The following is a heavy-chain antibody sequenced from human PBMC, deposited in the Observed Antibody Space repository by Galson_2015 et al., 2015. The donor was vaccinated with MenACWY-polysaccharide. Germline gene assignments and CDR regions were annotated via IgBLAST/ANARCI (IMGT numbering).Heavy chain of an antibody. CDR3: YYDDSGYHTV. V-gene: IGHV1-8*01. J-gene: IGHJ4*02. CDR1: GYTFTSYD. CDR2: ISPKNGNT. D-gene: IGHD3-22*01. Sequence: SVKVSCKASGYTFTSYDINWVRQATGQGLEWMGWISPKNGNTGYAQKFQGRVTMTRDTSISTVYMELSSLRSEDTATYYCYYDDSGYHTVWSQRTLVTVTS.